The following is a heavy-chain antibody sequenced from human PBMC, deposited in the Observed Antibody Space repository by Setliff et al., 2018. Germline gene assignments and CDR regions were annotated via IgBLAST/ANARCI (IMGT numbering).Heavy chain of an antibody. D-gene: IGHD2-2*01. CDR1: GYNFITFG. CDR3: VRGPPDFVVVPAAAKFDF. CDR2: ISPYNENT. V-gene: IGHV1-18*01. Sequence: ASVKVSCKTSGYNFITFGISWVRQAPGQGPEWMGWISPYNENTNYAQKFQGRVTMTTDTSTTTVYMELRSLRSDDTAVYYCVRGPPDFVVVPAAAKFDFWGQGTLVTVSS. J-gene: IGHJ4*02.